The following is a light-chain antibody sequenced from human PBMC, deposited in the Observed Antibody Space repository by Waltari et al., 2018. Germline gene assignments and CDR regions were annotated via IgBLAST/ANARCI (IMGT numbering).Light chain of an antibody. CDR3: HSRDASGVGGS. CDR1: VRRRSS. J-gene: IGLJ2*01. V-gene: IGLV3-19*01. CDR2: DKN. Sequence: SELTQYPAVSVAMGPPVTSTCQGNVRRRSSASWYQQRPGPAPILIMYDKNNRPSGVPDRFSGSNSDNTASLTITGAQAEDEASYYCHSRDASGVGGSFGGGTKLTVL.